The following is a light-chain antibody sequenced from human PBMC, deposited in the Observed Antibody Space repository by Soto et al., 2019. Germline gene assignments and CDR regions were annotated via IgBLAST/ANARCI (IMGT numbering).Light chain of an antibody. CDR1: SSDVGGYNY. CDR2: DVS. Sequence: QSALTQPRSVSGSPGQSVTISCTGTSSDVGGYNYVSWYQQHPGKAPKLMIYDVSKRPSGVPDRFSDSKSGNTASLTISGLQAEDEADDYCCSYAGSYTYVFGTGTKVTVL. CDR3: CSYAGSYTYV. J-gene: IGLJ1*01. V-gene: IGLV2-11*01.